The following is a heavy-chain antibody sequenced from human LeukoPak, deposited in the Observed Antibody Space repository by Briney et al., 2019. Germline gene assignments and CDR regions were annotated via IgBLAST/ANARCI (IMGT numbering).Heavy chain of an antibody. CDR3: SRGRRW. CDR1: GGTFSGYY. CDR2: INDRGST. J-gene: IGHJ4*02. Sequence: SETLSLTCAVYGGTFSGYYWTWIRQPPGKGLEWIGEINDRGSTNYDPTLKSRVTISVDTSKNQFALKLTSVTAADTAVYYCSRGRRWRGEGALVTVSS. V-gene: IGHV4-34*01. D-gene: IGHD5-24*01.